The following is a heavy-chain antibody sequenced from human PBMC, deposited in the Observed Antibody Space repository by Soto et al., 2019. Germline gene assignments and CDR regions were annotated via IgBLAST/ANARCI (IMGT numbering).Heavy chain of an antibody. CDR2: ISGSGGST. V-gene: IGHV3-23*01. CDR1: GFTFSSYA. CDR3: AKDGGGIVGATTDFDY. J-gene: IGHJ4*02. D-gene: IGHD1-26*01. Sequence: EVQLLESGGGLVQPGGSLRLSCAASGFTFSSYAMSWVRQAPGKGLEWVSAISGSGGSTYYADSVKGRFTISRDNSKNTLYLQMNSLRAEDTAVYYCAKDGGGIVGATTDFDYWGQGTLVTVSS.